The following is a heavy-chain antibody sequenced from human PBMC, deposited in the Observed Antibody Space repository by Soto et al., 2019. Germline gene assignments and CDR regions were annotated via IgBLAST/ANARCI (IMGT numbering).Heavy chain of an antibody. V-gene: IGHV3-23*01. CDR2: ISGSGGST. CDR1: GFTFSSYA. D-gene: IGHD6-6*01. Sequence: PGGSLRLSXAASGFTFSSYAMSWVRQAPGKGLEWVSAISGSGGSTYYADSVKGRFTISRDNSKNTLYLQMNSLRAEDTAVYYRAKGSEQLSYYYYGMDVWGQGTTVTVSS. J-gene: IGHJ6*02. CDR3: AKGSEQLSYYYYGMDV.